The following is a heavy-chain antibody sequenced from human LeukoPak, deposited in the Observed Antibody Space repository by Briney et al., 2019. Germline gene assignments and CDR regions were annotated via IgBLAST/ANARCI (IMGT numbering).Heavy chain of an antibody. CDR2: VYFSGDT. D-gene: IGHD6-13*01. CDR1: RGSVTSYY. CDR3: ARGRVSSSTWYSTYYYYFYMDV. Sequence: SETLSLTCTVSRGSVTSYYWSWIRQPPGKGLEWIGDVYFSGDTKYNPSLQSRVTISLDTSQNQFSLRLRSATAADTAVYFCARGRVSSSTWYSTYYYYFYMDVWGKGTTVTVSS. V-gene: IGHV4-59*02. J-gene: IGHJ6*03.